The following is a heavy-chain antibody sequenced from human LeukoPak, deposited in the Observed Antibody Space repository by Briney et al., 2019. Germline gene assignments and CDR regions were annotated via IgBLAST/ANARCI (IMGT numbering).Heavy chain of an antibody. CDR1: GFTFDDYT. Sequence: PGGSPRLSCAASGFTFDDYTMHWVRQAPGKGLEWVSLISWDGVSTYYADSVKGRFTISRDNSKNSLYLQLNSLRTEDTAFYYCAKDGGSGATRPIDFWGQGTLVTVSS. V-gene: IGHV3-43*01. CDR3: AKDGGSGATRPIDF. J-gene: IGHJ4*02. CDR2: ISWDGVST. D-gene: IGHD1-26*01.